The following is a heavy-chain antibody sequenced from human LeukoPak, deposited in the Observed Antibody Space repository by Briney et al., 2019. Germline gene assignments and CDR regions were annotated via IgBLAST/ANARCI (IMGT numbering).Heavy chain of an antibody. J-gene: IGHJ5*02. Sequence: GGSLRLSCAASGFTLDDYGMSWVRQAPGKGLEWVSGINWNGGSTGYADSVKGRFTISRDNAKNSLYLQMNSLRAEDTALYHCARDKGIAVTGYNWFDPWGQGTLVTVSS. CDR3: ARDKGIAVTGYNWFDP. CDR1: GFTLDDYG. V-gene: IGHV3-20*01. D-gene: IGHD6-19*01. CDR2: INWNGGST.